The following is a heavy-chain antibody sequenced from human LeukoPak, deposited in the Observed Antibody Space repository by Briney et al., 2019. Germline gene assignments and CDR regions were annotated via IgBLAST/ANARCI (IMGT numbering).Heavy chain of an antibody. CDR3: ARGSAPPYYFDY. V-gene: IGHV4-59*08. J-gene: IGHJ4*02. CDR1: GGSISSYY. CDR2: IYYTGNT. Sequence: PSETLSLTCTVSGGSISSYYWSWIRQPPGKGLEWIGYIYYTGNTNYNPSLKSRVTISVDTSKNQFSLKLSSVTAADTAVYYCARGSAPPYYFDYWGQGTLVTVSS.